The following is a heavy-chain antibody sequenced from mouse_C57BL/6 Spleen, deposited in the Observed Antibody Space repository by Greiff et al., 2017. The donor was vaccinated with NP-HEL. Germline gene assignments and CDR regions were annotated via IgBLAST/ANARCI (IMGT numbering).Heavy chain of an antibody. D-gene: IGHD2-12*01. CDR1: GYTFTDYN. CDR3: ARRYDGFAY. V-gene: IGHV1-18*01. Sequence: EVKLQESGPELVKPGASVKIPCKASGYTFTDYNMDWVKQSHGKSLEWIGDINPNNGGTIYNQKFKGKATLTVDKSSSTAYMELRSLTSEDTAVYYGARRYDGFAYWGQGSLVTVSA. J-gene: IGHJ3*01. CDR2: INPNNGGT.